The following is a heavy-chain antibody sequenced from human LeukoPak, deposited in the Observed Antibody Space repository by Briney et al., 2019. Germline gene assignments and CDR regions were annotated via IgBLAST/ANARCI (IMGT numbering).Heavy chain of an antibody. V-gene: IGHV4-59*01. D-gene: IGHD7-27*01. CDR2: FHYSGTT. J-gene: IGHJ4*02. CDR3: ARVDANWGVVDY. Sequence: SETLSLTCTVSGGSISTYYWSWIRQPPGKGLEWIGYFHYSGTTNYNPSLKSRVTISVDTSKNQFSLKLSSVTAADTAVYYCARVDANWGVVDYWGQGTLVTVSS. CDR1: GGSISTYY.